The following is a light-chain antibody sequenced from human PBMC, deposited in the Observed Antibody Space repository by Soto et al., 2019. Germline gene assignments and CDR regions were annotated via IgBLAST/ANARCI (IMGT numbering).Light chain of an antibody. CDR2: SHN. CDR1: SSNIGSNN. CDR3: AAWDDSLNGPV. V-gene: IGLV1-44*01. J-gene: IGLJ1*01. Sequence: QSVLTQPPSASGTPGQRVTISCSGSSSNIGSNNVNWYQQLPGTAPKLLIYSHNQRPSGVPDRFSGSKSGTSASLAISGLQSEDEADYFCAAWDDSLNGPVFGTGTKLTFL.